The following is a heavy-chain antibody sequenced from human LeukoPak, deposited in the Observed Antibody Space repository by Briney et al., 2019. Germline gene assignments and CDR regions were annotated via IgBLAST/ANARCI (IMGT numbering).Heavy chain of an antibody. CDR1: GYSISSGYY. V-gene: IGHV4-38-2*02. J-gene: IGHJ6*03. D-gene: IGHD2-15*01. CDR2: IYHSGST. Sequence: SETLSLTCTVSGYSISSGYYWGWIRQPPGKGLEWIGSIYHSGSTYYNPSLKSRVTVSVDTSKNQFSLKLSSVTAADTAVYYCARGGSGYCSGGSCSRYYYYYMDVWGKGTTVTVSS. CDR3: ARGGSGYCSGGSCSRYYYYYMDV.